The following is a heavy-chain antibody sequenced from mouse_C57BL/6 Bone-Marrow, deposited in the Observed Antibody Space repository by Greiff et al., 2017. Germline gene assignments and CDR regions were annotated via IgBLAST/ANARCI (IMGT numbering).Heavy chain of an antibody. V-gene: IGHV10-1*01. CDR1: GFSFNTYA. CDR3: VRLTESNYWYFDV. J-gene: IGHJ1*03. CDR2: IRSKSNNYAT. D-gene: IGHD2-5*01. Sequence: EADGGLVQPKGSLKLSCAASGFSFNTYAMNWVRQAPGKGLEWVARIRSKSNNYATYYADSVKDRFTISRDDSESMLYLQMNNLKTEDTAMYYCVRLTESNYWYFDVWGTGTTVTVSS.